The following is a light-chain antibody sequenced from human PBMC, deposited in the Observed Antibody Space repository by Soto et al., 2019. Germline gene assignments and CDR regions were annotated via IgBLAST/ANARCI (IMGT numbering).Light chain of an antibody. V-gene: IGKV1-27*01. CDR2: AAS. J-gene: IGKJ1*01. Sequence: DIQMTQSPSSLSASVGDRVTITCRASQGISNYLAWYQQKPGKVPKLLIYAASTLQSGVPSRFSGSGSGTDFTLHIISMQPQDVATYYCQKYNSTPRTFGQGTKVEIK. CDR3: QKYNSTPRT. CDR1: QGISNY.